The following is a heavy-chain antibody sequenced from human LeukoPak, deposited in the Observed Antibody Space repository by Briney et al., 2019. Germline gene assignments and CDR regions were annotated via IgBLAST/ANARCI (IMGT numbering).Heavy chain of an antibody. D-gene: IGHD3-10*01. CDR3: ARTTTPHYYGSGSYALGY. Sequence: GGSLRLSCAASGFTFSTYAMHWVRQGPGKGLEWVAVISYDGSNKFYADSVKGRFTISRDNSKNTLYLQMSSLGAEDTAVYYCARTTTPHYYGSGSYALGYWGQGTLVTVPS. CDR2: ISYDGSNK. CDR1: GFTFSTYA. J-gene: IGHJ4*02. V-gene: IGHV3-30-3*01.